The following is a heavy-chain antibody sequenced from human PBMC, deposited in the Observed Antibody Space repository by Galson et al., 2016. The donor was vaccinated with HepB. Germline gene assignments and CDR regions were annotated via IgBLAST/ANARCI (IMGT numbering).Heavy chain of an antibody. V-gene: IGHV3-33*03. D-gene: IGHD6-19*01. CDR2: TSFDGRNK. CDR3: AKEQGQWLAAALSWIDP. CDR1: GFTFRSYG. J-gene: IGHJ5*02. Sequence: SLRLSCAASGFTFRSYGMHWVRQAPGKGLEWVAATSFDGRNKYYADAVKGRFTITRDSAKNSLYLQMNSLRVEDTAVYHCAKEQGQWLAAALSWIDPWGQGTLVTVSS.